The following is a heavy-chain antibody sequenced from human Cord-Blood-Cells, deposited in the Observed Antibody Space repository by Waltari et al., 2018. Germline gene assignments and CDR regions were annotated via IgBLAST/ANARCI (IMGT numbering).Heavy chain of an antibody. Sequence: EVQLVESGGGLVKPGGSLRLSCAASGFTFSNAWMSWVRQAPGKGLEWVGRMKSKTDGGATDYAAPVKGRFTISRDDSKNTLYLQMNSLKTEDTAVYYCTNAFDYWGQGTLVTVSS. CDR2: MKSKTDGGAT. CDR1: GFTFSNAW. J-gene: IGHJ4*02. CDR3: TNAFDY. V-gene: IGHV3-15*01.